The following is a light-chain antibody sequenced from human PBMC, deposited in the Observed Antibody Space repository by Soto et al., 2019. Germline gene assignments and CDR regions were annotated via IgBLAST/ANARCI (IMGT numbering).Light chain of an antibody. CDR2: GAS. CDR3: QQYASSPRT. J-gene: IGKJ1*01. CDR1: QSVSKNV. Sequence: EIVLTQSPGTLSLSPGERATLYCRASQSVSKNVVAWYQQKPGQAPRFLIYGASSRATGIPDRFSGSGSGTDFTLTISRLEPEDFAVYYCQQYASSPRTFGQGTKVEI. V-gene: IGKV3-20*01.